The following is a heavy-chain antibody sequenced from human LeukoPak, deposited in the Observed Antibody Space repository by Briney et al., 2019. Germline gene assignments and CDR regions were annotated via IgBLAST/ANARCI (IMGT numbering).Heavy chain of an antibody. CDR1: GFTFSSYG. D-gene: IGHD3-22*01. CDR2: ISYDRSNK. J-gene: IGHJ4*02. CDR3: AKDQKYYDSSGLPGY. Sequence: PGRSLRLSCAASGFTFSSYGMHWVRQAPGKGLEWVAVISYDRSNKYYADSVKGRFTISRDNSKNTLYLQMNSLRAEDTAVYYCAKDQKYYDSSGLPGYWGQGTLVTVSS. V-gene: IGHV3-30*18.